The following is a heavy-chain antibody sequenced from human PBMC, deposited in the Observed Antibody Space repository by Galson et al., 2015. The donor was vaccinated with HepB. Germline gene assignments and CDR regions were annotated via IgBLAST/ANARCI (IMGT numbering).Heavy chain of an antibody. CDR3: SSGNYDGGSDH. D-gene: IGHD1-7*01. Sequence: ASGLTFRDIAMSWFRQAPGKGLEWIGFIRSNTYGGTTQYAAPVKGRFAISRDDSKSISYLQMNSLKTDDTAVYFCSSGNYDGGSDHWGQGTLVTVSS. V-gene: IGHV3-49*03. CDR2: IRSNTYGGTT. J-gene: IGHJ4*02. CDR1: GLTFRDIA.